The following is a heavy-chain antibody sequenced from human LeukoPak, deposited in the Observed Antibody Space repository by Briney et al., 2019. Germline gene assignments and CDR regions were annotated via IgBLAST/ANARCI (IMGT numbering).Heavy chain of an antibody. CDR1: GGSISSTNYD. CDR2: IYYSGST. J-gene: IGHJ4*02. Sequence: PSETLSLTCSVSGGSISSTNYDWGWIRQPPGKGLEWIGNIYYSGSTYYNPSLKSRVTVSVDTSKNQFSLKLSSVTAADTAVYYCARHRGSSSLFDYWGQGTLVTVSS. D-gene: IGHD6-6*01. CDR3: ARHRGSSSLFDY. V-gene: IGHV4-39*01.